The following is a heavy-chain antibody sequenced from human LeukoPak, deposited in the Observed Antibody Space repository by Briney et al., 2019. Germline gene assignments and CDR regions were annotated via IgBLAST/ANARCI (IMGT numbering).Heavy chain of an antibody. CDR3: ARGRGGSSSNWSFPVFVY. D-gene: IGHD6-13*01. J-gene: IGHJ4*02. CDR2: ISYDGSKE. Sequence: GGSLRLSCSACGFTFSSYGMDWVRQAPGKGLEWVAGISYDGSKEYYADSVKGRFTISRDNSKNTLYLQVNSLRVEDTAVYYCARGRGGSSSNWSFPVFVYWGQGTLVSVSS. V-gene: IGHV3-30*03. CDR1: GFTFSSYG.